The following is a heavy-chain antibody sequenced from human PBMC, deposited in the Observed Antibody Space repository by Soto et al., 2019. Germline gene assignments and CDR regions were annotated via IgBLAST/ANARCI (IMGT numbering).Heavy chain of an antibody. D-gene: IGHD1-20*01. CDR1: GFTFSIYN. CDR3: ARRITSSFDY. J-gene: IGHJ4*02. CDR2: ITGSGDYT. V-gene: IGHV3-23*01. Sequence: EVQLLESGGGLVQPGGSLRLSCVASGFTFSIYNMNWVRQAPGKGLEWVSVITGSGDYTNYADSVKGRFTISRDNCKNTLYLQMNSLRAEDTAVYFCARRITSSFDYWGQGTLVTVSS.